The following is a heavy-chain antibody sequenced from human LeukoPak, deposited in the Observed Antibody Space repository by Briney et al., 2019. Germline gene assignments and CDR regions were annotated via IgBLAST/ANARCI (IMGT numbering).Heavy chain of an antibody. Sequence: GGSLRLSCAASGFTFSSYGMHWVRQAPGKGLEWVAVISYDGSNKYYADSVKGRFTISRDNSKNTLYLQMNSLRAEDTAVYYCAKSLRTMVRGVIPQFDYWGQGTLVTVSS. CDR2: ISYDGSNK. CDR3: AKSLRTMVRGVIPQFDY. CDR1: GFTFSSYG. V-gene: IGHV3-30*18. D-gene: IGHD3-10*01. J-gene: IGHJ4*02.